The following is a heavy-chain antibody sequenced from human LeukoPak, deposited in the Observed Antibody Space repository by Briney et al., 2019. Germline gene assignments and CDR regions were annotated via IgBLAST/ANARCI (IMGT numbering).Heavy chain of an antibody. CDR2: IYTSGSA. V-gene: IGHV4-4*07. Sequence: SETLFLTCTVSGGSISSYYRSWIRQPAGKGLEWIGRIYTSGSANYNPSLKSRVTMSVDTSKNQFSLKLSSVTAADTAVYYCARDRYYGSGSYYNHYYGMDVWGQGTTVTVSS. CDR3: ARDRYYGSGSYYNHYYGMDV. J-gene: IGHJ6*02. CDR1: GGSISSYY. D-gene: IGHD3-10*01.